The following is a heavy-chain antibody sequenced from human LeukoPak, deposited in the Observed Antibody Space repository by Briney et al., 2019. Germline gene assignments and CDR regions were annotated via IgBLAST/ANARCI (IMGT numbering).Heavy chain of an antibody. Sequence: AGGSLRLSCAASGFTFSNYAMRWVRQAPGKGLEWVSGISGSGDSTYYADSVKGRFTISRDNSKNTLYLQMNSLRAEDTALYYCARRGPNLYYYYYYMDVWGKGTTVTVSS. CDR2: ISGSGDST. CDR3: ARRGPNLYYYYYYMDV. CDR1: GFTFSNYA. J-gene: IGHJ6*03. D-gene: IGHD1-14*01. V-gene: IGHV3-23*01.